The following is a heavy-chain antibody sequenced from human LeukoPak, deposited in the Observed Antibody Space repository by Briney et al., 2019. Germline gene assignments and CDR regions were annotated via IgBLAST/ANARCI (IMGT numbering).Heavy chain of an antibody. CDR1: GGSISSSSYY. CDR3: ARHRGVSSRPFNWFDP. V-gene: IGHV4-39*01. J-gene: IGHJ5*02. Sequence: SETLSLTCTVSGGSISSSSYYWGWIRQPPGKGLEWIGSIYYSGSTYYNPSLKSRVTISVDTSKNQSSLKLSSVTAADTAVYYCARHRGVSSRPFNWFDPWGQGTLVTVSS. D-gene: IGHD6-13*01. CDR2: IYYSGST.